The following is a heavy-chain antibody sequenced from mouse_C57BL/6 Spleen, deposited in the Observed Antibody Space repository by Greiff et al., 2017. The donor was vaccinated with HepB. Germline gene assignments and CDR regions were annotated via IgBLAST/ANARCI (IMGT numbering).Heavy chain of an antibody. Sequence: VQLQQSGAELVKPGASVKISCKASGYTFTDYWMNWVKQRPGQGLEWIGQIDPGNGGTNYNEKFKGKATLTADKSSSTAYMQLSSLTSEDSADYCGARGGSSSSYYDRDYWGKGTSVTVTS. J-gene: IGHJ4*01. V-gene: IGHV1-77*01. D-gene: IGHD1-3*01. CDR2: IDPGNGGT. CDR3: ARGGSSSSYYDRDY. CDR1: GYTFTDYW.